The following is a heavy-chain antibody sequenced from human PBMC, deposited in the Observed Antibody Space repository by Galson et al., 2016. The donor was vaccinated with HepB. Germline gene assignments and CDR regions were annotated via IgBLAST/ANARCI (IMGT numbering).Heavy chain of an antibody. CDR1: GFSLTTHGMG. D-gene: IGHD2-8*01. Sequence: PALVKPTQTLTLTCTFSGFSLTTHGMGVAWIRQPPGKALEWLARIDWDDDKFYSISLKTRLTISKDTSKNQVVLTMTNMDPVDTATYYCAREGVSPDWYFDLWGRGTLVTVSS. CDR2: IDWDDDK. V-gene: IGHV2-70*04. CDR3: AREGVSPDWYFDL. J-gene: IGHJ2*01.